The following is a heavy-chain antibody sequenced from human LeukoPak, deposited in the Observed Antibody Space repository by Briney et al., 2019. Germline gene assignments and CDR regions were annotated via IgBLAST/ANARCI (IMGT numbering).Heavy chain of an antibody. CDR2: IYYSGST. CDR1: GGSFSGYY. CDR3: ARDLSSSSNWFDP. D-gene: IGHD6-6*01. V-gene: IGHV4-59*01. J-gene: IGHJ5*02. Sequence: SETLSLTCAVYGGSFSGYYWSWIRQPPGKGLEWIGYIYYSGSTNYNPSLKSRVTISVDTSKNQFSLKLSSVTAADTAVYYCARDLSSSSNWFDPWGQGTLVTVSS.